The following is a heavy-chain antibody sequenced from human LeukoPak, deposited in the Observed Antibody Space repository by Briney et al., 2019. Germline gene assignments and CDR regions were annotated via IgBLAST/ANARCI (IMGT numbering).Heavy chain of an antibody. CDR2: ISPYNGNT. Sequence: ASVKVSCRASGYTFTSCGINWVRQAPGQGLEWMGWISPYNGNTNYPQKLQGRVTMTTDTSTSTAYMELRSLRSDDTAVYYCARDHALGGSYGSDYWGQGTLVIVSS. D-gene: IGHD3-10*01. V-gene: IGHV1-18*01. J-gene: IGHJ4*02. CDR1: GYTFTSCG. CDR3: ARDHALGGSYGSDY.